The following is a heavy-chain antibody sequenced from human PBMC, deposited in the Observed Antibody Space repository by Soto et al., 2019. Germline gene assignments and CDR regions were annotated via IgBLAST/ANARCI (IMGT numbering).Heavy chain of an antibody. Sequence: GASVKVSCKVSGYTLTELSMHWVRQAPGKGLEWMGGFDPEDGETIYAQKFQGRVTMTEDTSTDTAYMELSSLRSEDTAVYYCATVVYKEQLGYNWFDPWGQGTLVTVSS. D-gene: IGHD6-6*01. CDR3: ATVVYKEQLGYNWFDP. J-gene: IGHJ5*02. CDR1: GYTLTELS. CDR2: FDPEDGET. V-gene: IGHV1-24*01.